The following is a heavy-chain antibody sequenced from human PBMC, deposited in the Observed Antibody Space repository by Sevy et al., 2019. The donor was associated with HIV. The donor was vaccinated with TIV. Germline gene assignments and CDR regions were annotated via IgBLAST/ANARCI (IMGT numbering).Heavy chain of an antibody. J-gene: IGHJ3*02. V-gene: IGHV1-18*01. CDR1: GYTFTSYG. CDR3: AAGYYDFWSGYYAFDI. D-gene: IGHD3-3*01. CDR2: ISAYNGNT. Sequence: ASVKVSCKASGYTFTSYGISWVRQAPGQGLEWMGWISAYNGNTNYPQKLQGRVTMTTDTSTSTACMELRSLRSDDTAVYYCAAGYYDFWSGYYAFDIWGQGTMVTVSS.